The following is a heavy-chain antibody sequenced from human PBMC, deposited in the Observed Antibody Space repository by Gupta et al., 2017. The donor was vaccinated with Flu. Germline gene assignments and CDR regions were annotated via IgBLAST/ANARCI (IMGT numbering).Heavy chain of an antibody. Sequence: CGASGFTLSDYWRGWVRQAPGKGPELVENINRDGSVINYMDFVRGRLTIYRDNAKNAVYFQMNSLRVDDTAVYYSARDVGSGDYDSWGQGTPVTVSS. D-gene: IGHD4-17*01. CDR2: INRDGSVI. CDR3: ARDVGSGDYDS. CDR1: GFTLSDYW. V-gene: IGHV3-7*01. J-gene: IGHJ5*01.